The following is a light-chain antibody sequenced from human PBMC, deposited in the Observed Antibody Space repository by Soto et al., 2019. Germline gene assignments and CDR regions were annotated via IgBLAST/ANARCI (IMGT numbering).Light chain of an antibody. Sequence: QSVLTQPPSASGTPGQRVTISCSGSSSNIGSNYVYWYQQFPGAAPKLLIYRNNQRPSGVPDRVSGSKSGTAASLAISGLRSEDEADYYCAAWDDILSVLFGGGTKLTVL. J-gene: IGLJ2*01. CDR1: SSNIGSNY. CDR3: AAWDDILSVL. V-gene: IGLV1-47*01. CDR2: RNN.